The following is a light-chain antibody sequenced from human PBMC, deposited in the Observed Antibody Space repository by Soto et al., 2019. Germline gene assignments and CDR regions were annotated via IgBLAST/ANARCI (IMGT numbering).Light chain of an antibody. CDR3: SSYTSGSTLVV. CDR2: EVS. Sequence: QSALTQPASVSGSPGQSITISCTGTSSDDGGYNSVSWYQQHPGKAPKLMIYEVSNRPSGVSNRFSGSKSGNTASLTISGLQAEDEADYYCSSYTSGSTLVVFGGGTKLTVL. J-gene: IGLJ2*01. CDR1: SSDDGGYNS. V-gene: IGLV2-14*01.